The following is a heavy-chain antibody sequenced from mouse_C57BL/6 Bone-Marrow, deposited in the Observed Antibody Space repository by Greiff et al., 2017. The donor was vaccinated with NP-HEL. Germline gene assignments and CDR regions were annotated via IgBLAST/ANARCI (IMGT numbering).Heavy chain of an antibody. CDR3: ARDAMDY. CDR2: IDPSDSYT. J-gene: IGHJ4*01. V-gene: IGHV1-69*01. CDR1: GYTFTSYW. Sequence: QVQLQQPGAELVMPGASVKLSCKASGYTFTSYWMHWVKQRPGQGLEWIGAIDPSDSYTNYNQKFKGKSTLTVDKSSSTAYMQLSSLTSEDSAVYYCARDAMDYGDRGTGVTVTA.